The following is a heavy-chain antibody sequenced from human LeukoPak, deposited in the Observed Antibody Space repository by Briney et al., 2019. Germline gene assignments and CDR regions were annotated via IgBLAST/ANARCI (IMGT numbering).Heavy chain of an antibody. CDR2: VWPGDSDT. V-gene: IGHV5-51*01. J-gene: IGHJ4*02. CDR1: GYSFTNYW. D-gene: IGHD4-4*01. Sequence: GESLKISCKTSGYSFTNYWIGWVRQMPGKGLEWMGIVWPGDSDTRYSSSFRGQVTISADKSTNTAYLQWSSLKASDTAIFYCASLLGKIQTVTPGYFDYWGQETLVTVSS. CDR3: ASLLGKIQTVTPGYFDY.